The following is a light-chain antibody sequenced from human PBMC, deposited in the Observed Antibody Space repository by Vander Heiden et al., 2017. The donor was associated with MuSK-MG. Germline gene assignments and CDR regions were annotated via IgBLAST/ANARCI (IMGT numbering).Light chain of an antibody. J-gene: IGLJ2*01. CDR3: QAWDSSWI. Sequence: SYELTQPPSVSVSPGQTASIPCSGDKLGDNYTCWYQQKPGQSPVLVLSPDSQPTSGTPWRLTGSDCGNTETLSISGTEAMHEGEYYCQAWDSSWIVGGGTKLTVL. V-gene: IGLV3-1*01. CDR1: KLGDNY. CDR2: PDS.